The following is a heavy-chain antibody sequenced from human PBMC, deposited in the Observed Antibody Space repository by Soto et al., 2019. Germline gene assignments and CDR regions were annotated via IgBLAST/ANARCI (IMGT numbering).Heavy chain of an antibody. D-gene: IGHD2-2*01. CDR1: GYTFTSYA. V-gene: IGHV1-3*01. Sequence: ASVKVSCKSSGYTFTSYAMHCVRQAPGQRLEWMGWINAGNGNTKYSQKFQGRVTITRDTSASTAYMELSSLRSEDTAVYYCARDEEGDVLVPAAPSGPYGMDVWGQGTTVTVSS. CDR2: INAGNGNT. CDR3: ARDEEGDVLVPAAPSGPYGMDV. J-gene: IGHJ6*02.